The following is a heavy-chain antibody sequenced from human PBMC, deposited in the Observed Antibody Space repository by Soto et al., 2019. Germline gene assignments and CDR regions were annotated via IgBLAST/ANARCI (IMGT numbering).Heavy chain of an antibody. J-gene: IGHJ3*02. D-gene: IGHD6-19*01. CDR2: ISSSGSTI. CDR1: GFTFSSYS. V-gene: IGHV3-48*02. Sequence: EVQLVESGGGLVQPGGSLRLSCAASGFTFSSYSMNWVRQAPGKGLEWVSYISSSGSTIYYADSVKGRFTISRDNAKNSLYLQMNSLRDEDTAVYYCARDLPIAVVDTYDAFDIWGQGTMVTVSS. CDR3: ARDLPIAVVDTYDAFDI.